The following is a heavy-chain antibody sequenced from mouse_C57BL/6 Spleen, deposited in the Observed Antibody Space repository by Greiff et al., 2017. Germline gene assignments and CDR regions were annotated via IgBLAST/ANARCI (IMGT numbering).Heavy chain of an antibody. CDR1: GFTFTDYY. D-gene: IGHD1-1*01. CDR3: ARYYYGSSFDN. Sequence: EVKLVESGGGLVQPGGSLSLSCAASGFTFTDYYMSWVRQPPGKALEWLGFIRNKANGYTTEYSASVKGRFTISRDNSQSILYLQMNALRAEDSATYYCARYYYGSSFDNWGEGTTLADSS. CDR2: IRNKANGYTT. V-gene: IGHV7-3*01. J-gene: IGHJ2*01.